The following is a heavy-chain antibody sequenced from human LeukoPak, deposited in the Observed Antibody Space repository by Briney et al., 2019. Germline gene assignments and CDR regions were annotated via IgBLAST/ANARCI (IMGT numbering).Heavy chain of an antibody. CDR3: ASKAGLRPFDY. CDR1: GGSFSGYY. V-gene: IGHV4-34*01. J-gene: IGHJ4*02. Sequence: SETLSLTFAVYGGSFSGYYWSWIRQPPGKGLEWIGEINHSGSTNYNPSLKSRVTISVDTSKNQFSLKLSSVTAADTAVYYCASKAGLRPFDYWGQGTLVTVSS. CDR2: INHSGST. D-gene: IGHD5-12*01.